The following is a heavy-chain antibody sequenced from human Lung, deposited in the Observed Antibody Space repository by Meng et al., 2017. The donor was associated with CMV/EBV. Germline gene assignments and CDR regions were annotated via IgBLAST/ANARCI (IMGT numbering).Heavy chain of an antibody. CDR2: ISTSSSYI. D-gene: IGHD3-10*01. J-gene: IGHJ3*01. CDR1: GFTLSRYS. V-gene: IGHV3-21*01. CDR3: PRVFESGEAFDV. Sequence: GGSLRLXCVASGFTLSRYSMNWVRQAPGKGLEWVSSISTSSSYIYYRDSVKGRFTISRDNAMNSLYLQMKSLRAEDTAVYYCPRVFESGEAFDVWCQGAMVTVSS.